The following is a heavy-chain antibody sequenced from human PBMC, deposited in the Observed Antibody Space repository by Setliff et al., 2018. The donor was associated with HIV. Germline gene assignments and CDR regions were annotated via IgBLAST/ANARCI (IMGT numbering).Heavy chain of an antibody. CDR1: GGTFSSYA. D-gene: IGHD3-3*01. Sequence: ASVKVSCKASGGTFSSYAISWVRQAPGQGLDWMGRIIPILGVANYAQRFQGKVTITADKSTSTAYMELTSLRFDDTAMYYCVRGVQSPPHYSYSYMDVWGEGTMVTVSS. J-gene: IGHJ6*03. CDR3: VRGVQSPPHYSYSYMDV. V-gene: IGHV1-69*04. CDR2: IIPILGVA.